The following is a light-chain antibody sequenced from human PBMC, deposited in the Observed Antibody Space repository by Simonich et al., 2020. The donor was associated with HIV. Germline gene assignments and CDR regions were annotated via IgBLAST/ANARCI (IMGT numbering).Light chain of an antibody. CDR2: AAS. CDR1: QSISNY. CDR3: QQSYSSLSYT. Sequence: DIQMTQSPSSLSASVGDRVTITCRTSQSISNYLNCYQQKPGKAPKLLIYAASNLQSGVPSRFSGSGSGTDFTLTISSLQPEDFATYYCQQSYSSLSYTFGLGTKLEIK. V-gene: IGKV1-39*01. J-gene: IGKJ2*01.